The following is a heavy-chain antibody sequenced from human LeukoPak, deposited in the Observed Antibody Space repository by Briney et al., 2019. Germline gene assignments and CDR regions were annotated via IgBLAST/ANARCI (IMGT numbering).Heavy chain of an antibody. Sequence: PGGSLRLSCAASGFTVSSNYMSWVRQAPGKGLEWVSVIYSGGSTYYADSVKGRFTISRDNSKNTLYLQMSSLRAEDTAVYYCAKTDAAAVLTSAFDIWGQGTMVTVSS. V-gene: IGHV3-53*01. J-gene: IGHJ3*02. CDR3: AKTDAAAVLTSAFDI. CDR1: GFTVSSNY. D-gene: IGHD6-13*01. CDR2: IYSGGST.